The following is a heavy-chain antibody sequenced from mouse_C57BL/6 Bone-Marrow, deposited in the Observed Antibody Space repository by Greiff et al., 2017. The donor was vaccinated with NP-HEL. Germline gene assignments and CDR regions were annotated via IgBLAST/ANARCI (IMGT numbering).Heavy chain of an antibody. CDR2: IWSGGST. J-gene: IGHJ2*01. CDR3: ARIGGYDKDYYFDY. V-gene: IGHV2-2*01. CDR1: GFSLTSYG. D-gene: IGHD2-2*01. Sequence: QVQLKESGPGLVQPSQSLSITCTVSGFSLTSYGVHWVRQSPGKGLEWLGVIWSGGSTDYNAAFISRLSISKDNSKSQVFFKMNSLQADDTAIYYCARIGGYDKDYYFDYWGQGTTLTVSS.